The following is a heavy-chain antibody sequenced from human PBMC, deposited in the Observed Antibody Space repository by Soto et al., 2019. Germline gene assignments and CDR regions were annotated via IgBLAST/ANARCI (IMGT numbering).Heavy chain of an antibody. Sequence: QVQLVQSGAEVKKPGSSVKVSCKASGGTFSSYTISWVRQAPGQGREWMGRIIPILGIANYAQKFQGRVTITADKSTSTAYMELSSLRSEDTAVYYCARDKSPYYSDYWGQGTLVTVSS. J-gene: IGHJ4*02. CDR2: IIPILGIA. CDR1: GGTFSSYT. CDR3: ARDKSPYYSDY. V-gene: IGHV1-69*08.